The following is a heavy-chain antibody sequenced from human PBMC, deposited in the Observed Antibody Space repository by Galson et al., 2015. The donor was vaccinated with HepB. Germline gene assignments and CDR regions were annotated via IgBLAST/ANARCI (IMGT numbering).Heavy chain of an antibody. D-gene: IGHD3-10*01. CDR2: ISAYNGNT. J-gene: IGHJ6*02. V-gene: IGHV1-18*01. Sequence: SVKVSCKASGYTFTSYAMNWVRQAPGQGLEWMGWISAYNGNTNYAQKLQGRVTMTTDTSTSTAYMELRSLRSDDTAVYYCARDRAAYYGSGSYGPYGMDVWGQGTTVTVSS. CDR3: ARDRAAYYGSGSYGPYGMDV. CDR1: GYTFTSYA.